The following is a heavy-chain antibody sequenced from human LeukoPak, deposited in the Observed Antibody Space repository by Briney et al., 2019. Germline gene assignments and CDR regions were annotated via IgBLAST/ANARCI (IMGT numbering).Heavy chain of an antibody. V-gene: IGHV4-39*07. CDR2: VFYSGSA. Sequence: SETLSLTCTVSGGSISSSSYYWGWIRQTPGKGLEWIGSVFYSGSAYYDTSLKSRVTISVDTSKNQFSLKLSSVTAGDTAVYYCASFEYSSSYYFDYWGQGTLVTVSS. CDR1: GGSISSSSYY. D-gene: IGHD6-6*01. J-gene: IGHJ4*02. CDR3: ASFEYSSSYYFDY.